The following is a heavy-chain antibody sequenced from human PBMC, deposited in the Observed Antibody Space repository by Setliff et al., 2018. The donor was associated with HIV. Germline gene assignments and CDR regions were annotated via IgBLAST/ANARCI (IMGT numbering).Heavy chain of an antibody. CDR2: MNPNSGNT. CDR3: ARDRLVLNAFDI. CDR1: GYTFTSYE. J-gene: IGHJ3*02. Sequence: ASVKVSCKASGYTFTSYEINWVRQATGQGLEWMGWMNPNSGNTGYAQKFQGRVTMTRNTSISTAYMELSSLRSEDTAVYYCARDRLVLNAFDIWGQGTMVTVSS. D-gene: IGHD6-19*01. V-gene: IGHV1-8*02.